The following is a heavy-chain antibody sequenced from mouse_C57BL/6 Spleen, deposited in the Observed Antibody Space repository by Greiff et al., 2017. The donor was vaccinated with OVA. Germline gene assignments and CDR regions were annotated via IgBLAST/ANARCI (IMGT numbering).Heavy chain of an antibody. CDR3: ARSTNWVFDY. J-gene: IGHJ2*01. D-gene: IGHD4-1*01. Sequence: VQLQQSGPELVKPGASVKMSCKASGYTFTDYNMHWVKQSHGKSLEWIGYINPNNGGTSYNQKFKGKATLTVNKSSSTAYMELRSQTSEDSAVYYCARSTNWVFDYWGKGTTLTVSS. CDR2: INPNNGGT. V-gene: IGHV1-22*01. CDR1: GYTFTDYN.